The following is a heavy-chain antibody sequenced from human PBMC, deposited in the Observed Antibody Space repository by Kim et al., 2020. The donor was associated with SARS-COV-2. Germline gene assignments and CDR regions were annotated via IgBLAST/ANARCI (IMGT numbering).Heavy chain of an antibody. D-gene: IGHD3-10*01. CDR3: ARDGLLWFGELLYYYYMDV. Sequence: ASVKVSCKASGYTFTSYAMNWVRQAPGQGLEWMGWINTNTGNPTYAQGFTGRFVFSLDTSVSTAYLQISSLKAEGTAVYYCARDGLLWFGELLYYYYMDVWGKGTTVTVSS. CDR2: INTNTGNP. CDR1: GYTFTSYA. J-gene: IGHJ6*03. V-gene: IGHV7-4-1*02.